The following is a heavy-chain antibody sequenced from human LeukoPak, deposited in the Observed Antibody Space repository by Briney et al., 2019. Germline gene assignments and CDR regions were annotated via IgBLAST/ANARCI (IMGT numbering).Heavy chain of an antibody. CDR3: ARNTQYSNSPHFDY. V-gene: IGHV4-39*01. CDR2: IYYSGST. D-gene: IGHD4-11*01. J-gene: IGHJ4*02. Sequence: SETLSLTCTVSGGSISSSIYYWGWIRQPPGKGLEWIGSIYYSGSTYYNPSLKSRVTISVDTSKDQFSLKLSSVTAADTAVYYCARNTQYSNSPHFDYWGQGTLVTVSS. CDR1: GGSISSSIYY.